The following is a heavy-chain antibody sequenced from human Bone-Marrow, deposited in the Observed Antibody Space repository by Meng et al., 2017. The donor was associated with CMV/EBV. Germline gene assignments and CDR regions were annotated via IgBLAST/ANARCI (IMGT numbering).Heavy chain of an antibody. D-gene: IGHD3-22*01. Sequence: QVQLVESGGGVVQPGRSLRLSWSASGFTFSSYAMHWVRQAPGKGLEWVAVISYDGSNKYYADSVKGRFTISRDNSKNTLYLQMNSLRAEDTAVYYCARGEGYYDSSGYPADYWGQGTLGTVSS. CDR2: ISYDGSNK. V-gene: IGHV3-30-3*01. CDR3: ARGEGYYDSSGYPADY. J-gene: IGHJ4*02. CDR1: GFTFSSYA.